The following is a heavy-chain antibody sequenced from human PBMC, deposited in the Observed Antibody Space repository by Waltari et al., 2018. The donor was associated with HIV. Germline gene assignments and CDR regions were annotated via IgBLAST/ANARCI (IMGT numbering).Heavy chain of an antibody. CDR3: VRDDPGYGPIDY. V-gene: IGHV3-21*04. CDR2: IGRGNNEK. Sequence: DVYLVESGGGVVKIGGSIRLTCEASGFDLRHYSMNWVRQSTVRGLEWFASIGRGNNEKHYLDSVRGRFVISRDNAESSVYLQMESLREEDTATYFCVRDDPGYGPIDYWGQGTRVTV. D-gene: IGHD3-10*01. CDR1: GFDLRHYS. J-gene: IGHJ4*02.